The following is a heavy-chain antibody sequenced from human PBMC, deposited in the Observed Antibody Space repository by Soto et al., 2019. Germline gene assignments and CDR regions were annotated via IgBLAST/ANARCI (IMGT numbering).Heavy chain of an antibody. J-gene: IGHJ4*02. CDR2: INHSGST. V-gene: IGHV4-34*01. Sequence: SETLSLTCAVYGGSFSGYYWSWIRQPPGKGLEWIGEINHSGSTNYNPSLKSRVTISVDTSKNQFSLKLSSVTAADTAVYYCARGRGSLAVAGQLDYWGQGTLVTVSS. CDR1: GGSFSGYY. CDR3: ARGRGSLAVAGQLDY. D-gene: IGHD6-19*01.